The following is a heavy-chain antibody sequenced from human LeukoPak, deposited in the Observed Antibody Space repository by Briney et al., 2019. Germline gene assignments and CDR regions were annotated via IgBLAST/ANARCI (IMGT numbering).Heavy chain of an antibody. D-gene: IGHD5-12*01. Sequence: PGGSLRLSCAASGFILSNSAMTWVRQTPGKGPQWVSGIDTKGTRTYYADSVKGRFSISRDNSKNTLFLQMNSLRVEDTAVYYCVKEVVATIPPLWGQGTLVTVSS. CDR1: GFILSNSA. J-gene: IGHJ4*02. V-gene: IGHV3-23*01. CDR2: IDTKGTRT. CDR3: VKEVVATIPPL.